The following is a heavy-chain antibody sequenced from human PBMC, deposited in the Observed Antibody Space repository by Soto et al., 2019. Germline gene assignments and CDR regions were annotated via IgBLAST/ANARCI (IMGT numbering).Heavy chain of an antibody. Sequence: VESLKISCKGSGYSFTSYWIGWVRQMPGKGLEWMGIIYPGDSDTRYSPSFQGQVTISADKSISTAYLQWSSLKASDTAMYYCARVIAVAGNSYYYYGTDVWGQGNTVTVPS. D-gene: IGHD6-19*01. CDR3: ARVIAVAGNSYYYYGTDV. V-gene: IGHV5-51*01. CDR1: GYSFTSYW. CDR2: IYPGDSDT. J-gene: IGHJ6*02.